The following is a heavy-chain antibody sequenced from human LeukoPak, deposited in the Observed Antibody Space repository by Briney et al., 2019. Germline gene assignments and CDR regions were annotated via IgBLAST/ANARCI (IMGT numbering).Heavy chain of an antibody. CDR2: IYYSGST. D-gene: IGHD3-22*01. CDR1: GDSVSSNTYY. J-gene: IGHJ3*02. CDR3: ARGGDSSGYYYADAFDI. V-gene: IGHV4-31*03. Sequence: SETLSLTCTVSGDSVSSNTYYWSWIRQHPGKGLEWIGYIYYSGSTYYNPSLKSRVTISVDTSKNQFSLKLSSVTAADTAVYYCARGGDSSGYYYADAFDIWGQGTMVTVSS.